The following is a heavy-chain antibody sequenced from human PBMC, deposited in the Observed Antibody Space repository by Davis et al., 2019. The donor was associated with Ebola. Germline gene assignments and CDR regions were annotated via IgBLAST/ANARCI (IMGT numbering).Heavy chain of an antibody. J-gene: IGHJ6*02. CDR3: ASITMVRGVHYYYYYGMDV. CDR1: GGSISSSNW. CDR2: IYHSGST. D-gene: IGHD3-10*01. V-gene: IGHV4-4*02. Sequence: GSLRLSCVVSGGSISSSNWWRWVRQPPGKGLEWIGEIYHSGSTNYNPSLKSRVTISVDKSKNQFSLKLSSVTAADTAVYYCASITMVRGVHYYYYYGMDVWGQGTTVTVSS.